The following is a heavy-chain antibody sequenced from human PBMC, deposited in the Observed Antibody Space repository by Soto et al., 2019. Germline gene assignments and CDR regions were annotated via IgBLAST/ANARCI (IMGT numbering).Heavy chain of an antibody. J-gene: IGHJ3*02. D-gene: IGHD3-9*01. CDR3: ARDPHFEILPGDAFDI. V-gene: IGHV3-30*04. CDR1: GFTFSNYA. Sequence: QVQLVQSGGGVVQPGRSLTLSCAASGFTFSNYAMHWVRQAPGKGLEWVAVITYHGSNKYYADSVKGRFTIPRDNSKDTLYLVLNGLRVDDTALYYCARDPHFEILPGDAFDIWGQGTLVTVSS. CDR2: ITYHGSNK.